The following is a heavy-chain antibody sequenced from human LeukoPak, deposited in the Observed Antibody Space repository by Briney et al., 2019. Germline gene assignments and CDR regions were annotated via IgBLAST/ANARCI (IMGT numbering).Heavy chain of an antibody. J-gene: IGHJ4*02. CDR1: GYTFDTYW. V-gene: IGHV5-51*01. CDR2: IYPGDSDT. CDR3: ARAGYYDSSGYVY. Sequence: GESLKISCQGSGYTFDTYWIGWVRQMPGKGLEWMGIIYPGDSDTRYSPSFQGQVTISADESINTAYLQWSSLRASDTAMYYCARAGYYDSSGYVYWGQGTLVTVSS. D-gene: IGHD3-22*01.